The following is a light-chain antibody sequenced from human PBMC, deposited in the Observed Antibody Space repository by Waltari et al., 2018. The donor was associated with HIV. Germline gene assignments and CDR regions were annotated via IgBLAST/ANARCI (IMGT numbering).Light chain of an antibody. Sequence: DIQMTQSPSSLSASVRDRVTITCRASQDLNNYLAWYQQKPGKVPKLLIYAASTLQSGVPSRFSGSGSGTDFTLTISSLQPEDVATYYCQKYNSVPLTFGGGTKVEIK. V-gene: IGKV1-27*01. CDR1: QDLNNY. CDR3: QKYNSVPLT. CDR2: AAS. J-gene: IGKJ4*01.